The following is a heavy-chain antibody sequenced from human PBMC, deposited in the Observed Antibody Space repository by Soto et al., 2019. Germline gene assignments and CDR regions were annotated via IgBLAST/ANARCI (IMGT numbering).Heavy chain of an antibody. Sequence: ASVKVSCKAAGYTFTSYDINWVRQATGQGLEWMGWMNPVSGNTGYAQEFQGRVSMTRENSITTAYMELHSLRSEDTAVYYCVRSPGGPSNYYYNMDVWGEGTTVTVSS. J-gene: IGHJ6*03. D-gene: IGHD3-10*01. CDR3: VRSPGGPSNYYYNMDV. CDR1: GYTFTSYD. V-gene: IGHV1-8*01. CDR2: MNPVSGNT.